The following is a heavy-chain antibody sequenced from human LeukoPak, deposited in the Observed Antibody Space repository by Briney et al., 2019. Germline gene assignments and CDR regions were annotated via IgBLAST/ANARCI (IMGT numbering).Heavy chain of an antibody. V-gene: IGHV3-21*01. J-gene: IGHJ6*02. CDR1: GFTFSGNS. CDR3: ARDKHDYVWGSFRPNYYYYGMDV. D-gene: IGHD3-16*02. Sequence: PGGSLRLSCAASGFTFSGNSINWVRQAPGKGLGWVSSISSSSDYIYYADSVKGRFTISRDNAKNSLYLQMNSLRAEDTAVYYCARDKHDYVWGSFRPNYYYYGMDVWGQGTTVTVSS. CDR2: ISSSSDYI.